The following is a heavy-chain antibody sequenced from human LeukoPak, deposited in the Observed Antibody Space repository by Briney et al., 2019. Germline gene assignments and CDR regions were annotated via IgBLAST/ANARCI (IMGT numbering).Heavy chain of an antibody. J-gene: IGHJ5*02. CDR3: ARGSSSWPNMNWFDP. CDR1: GDSVSSNSAA. V-gene: IGHV6-1*01. D-gene: IGHD6-13*01. CDR2: TYYRSKWYN. Sequence: SQTLSLTCAISGDSVSSNSAAWNRIRQSPSRGLEWLGRTYYRSKWYNDYAVSVKSRITINPDTSKNQFSVQLNSVTPEDTAVYYCARGSSSWPNMNWFDPWGQGTLVTVSS.